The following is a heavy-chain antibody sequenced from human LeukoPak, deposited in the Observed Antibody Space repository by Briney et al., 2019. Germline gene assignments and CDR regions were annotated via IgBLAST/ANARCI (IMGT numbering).Heavy chain of an antibody. J-gene: IGHJ4*02. CDR1: GYTFTGYY. CDR3: ARATPKGPRRITRSVSLYYFDY. V-gene: IGHV1-2*02. D-gene: IGHD2-15*01. CDR2: INPNSGGT. Sequence: ASVKVSCKASGYTFTGYYMHWVRQAPGQGLECMGWINPNSGGTNYAQKFQGRVTMTRDTSKNQFSLKLSSVTAADTAVYYCARATPKGPRRITRSVSLYYFDYWGQGTLVTVSS.